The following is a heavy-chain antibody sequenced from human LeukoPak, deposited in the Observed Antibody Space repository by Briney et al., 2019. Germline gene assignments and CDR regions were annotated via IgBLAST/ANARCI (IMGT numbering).Heavy chain of an antibody. CDR3: AKVWRGNYYDY. CDR2: ISSTGDST. D-gene: IGHD1-1*01. CDR1: GFTFSSYS. Sequence: GGSLRLSCAASGFTFSSYSMNWVRQAPGKGLECVSGISSTGDSTYYAGSVKGRFTISRDNSKNTLYLQMNSLRAEDTAVYYCAKVWRGNYYDYWGQGTLVTVSS. V-gene: IGHV3-23*01. J-gene: IGHJ4*02.